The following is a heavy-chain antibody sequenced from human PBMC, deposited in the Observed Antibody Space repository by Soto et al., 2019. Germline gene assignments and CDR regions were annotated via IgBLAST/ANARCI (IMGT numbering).Heavy chain of an antibody. V-gene: IGHV3-15*01. CDR2: IKSKTDGGTT. Sequence: ELQLVESGGGLVKPGGYLRLSCEASGITFTNAWMTWVRQAPGKGLEWVGRIKSKTDGGTTDYAAPVKGRFTISRDDSKNTLYLQMNSLKTEDTSVYYCSTDFNGYWGQGTLVTVSS. J-gene: IGHJ4*02. CDR3: STDFNGY. CDR1: GITFTNAW.